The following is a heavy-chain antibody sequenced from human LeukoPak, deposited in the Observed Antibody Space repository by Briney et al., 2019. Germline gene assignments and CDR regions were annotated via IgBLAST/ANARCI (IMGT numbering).Heavy chain of an antibody. CDR3: ARRVQPPPGYYYYYMDV. J-gene: IGHJ6*03. D-gene: IGHD2-2*01. V-gene: IGHV3-23*01. Sequence: GGSLRLSCAASGFTFSSYAMSWVRQAPGKGREWVSAISGGGGSTYYADSVKGRFTISRDNSKNTLYLQMNSLRAEDTAVYYCARRVQPPPGYYYYYMDVWGKGTTVTVSS. CDR2: ISGGGGST. CDR1: GFTFSSYA.